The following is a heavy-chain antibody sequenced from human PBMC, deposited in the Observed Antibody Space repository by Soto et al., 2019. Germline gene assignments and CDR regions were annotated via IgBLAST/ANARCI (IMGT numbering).Heavy chain of an antibody. Sequence: QVQLQESGPGLVKPSETLSLTCTVSGGSISSYYWCWIRQPPGKGLEWIGYIYYSGRTNYNPSLKSRVTVSVDTSKNQVSLKLSSVTAADTAVYSCAGAPLWYGETRFWFDPWGQGTLVTVSS. J-gene: IGHJ5*02. CDR3: AGAPLWYGETRFWFDP. D-gene: IGHD3-10*01. CDR2: IYYSGRT. CDR1: GGSISSYY. V-gene: IGHV4-59*01.